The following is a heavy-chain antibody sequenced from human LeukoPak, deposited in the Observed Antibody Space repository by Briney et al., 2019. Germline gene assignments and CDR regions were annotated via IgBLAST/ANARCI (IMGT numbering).Heavy chain of an antibody. CDR1: GYSISSGYY. CDR3: ARGVFTAIKIAVAGRGFSY. Sequence: PSETLSLTCTVSGYSISSGYYWGWIRQPPGKGLEWIGSIYHSGSTNYNPSLKSRVTISVDTSKNQFSLKLSSVTAADTAVYYCARGVFTAIKIAVAGRGFSYWGQGTLVTVSS. V-gene: IGHV4-38-2*02. CDR2: IYHSGST. J-gene: IGHJ4*02. D-gene: IGHD6-19*01.